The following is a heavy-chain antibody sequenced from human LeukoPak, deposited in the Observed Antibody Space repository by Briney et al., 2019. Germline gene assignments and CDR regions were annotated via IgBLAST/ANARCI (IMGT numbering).Heavy chain of an antibody. D-gene: IGHD5-12*01. CDR1: GGSFSGYY. J-gene: IGHJ4*02. Sequence: ASETLSLTCAVYGGSFSGYYWSWIRQHPGKGLEWIGYIYYSGSTYYNPSLKSRVTISVDTSKNQFSLKLSSVTAADTAVYYCARYYDSLAYFDYWGQGTLVTVSS. CDR3: ARYYDSLAYFDY. CDR2: IYYSGST. V-gene: IGHV4-31*11.